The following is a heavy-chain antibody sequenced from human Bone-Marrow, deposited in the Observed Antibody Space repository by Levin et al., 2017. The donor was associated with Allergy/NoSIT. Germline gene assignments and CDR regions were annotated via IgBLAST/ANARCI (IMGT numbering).Heavy chain of an antibody. V-gene: IGHV3-23*01. CDR1: GFTFRSYA. Sequence: PGGSLRLSCAASGFTFRSYAMTWVRQAPGKGLEWVSFISGSGGNTYFADSVKGRFTISRDNSKNTLYLQMKSLRAEDTAIYYCAKGHDYGDPGTYFHFWGQGTLVTVSS. D-gene: IGHD4-17*01. CDR2: ISGSGGNT. J-gene: IGHJ4*02. CDR3: AKGHDYGDPGTYFHF.